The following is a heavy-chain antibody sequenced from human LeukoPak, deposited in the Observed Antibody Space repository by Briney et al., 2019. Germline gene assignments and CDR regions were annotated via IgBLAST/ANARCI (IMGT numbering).Heavy chain of an antibody. CDR3: ARVGIVDYYDSSGYLDY. Sequence: PGGSLRLSCAASGFTVSSNYMSWVRQAPGKGLEWVSVIYSGGSTYYADSVKGRFTISRDNSKNTLYLQMNSLRAEDTAVYYCARVGIVDYYDSSGYLDYWGQGTLVTVSS. J-gene: IGHJ4*02. CDR2: IYSGGST. CDR1: GFTVSSNY. D-gene: IGHD3-22*01. V-gene: IGHV3-66*01.